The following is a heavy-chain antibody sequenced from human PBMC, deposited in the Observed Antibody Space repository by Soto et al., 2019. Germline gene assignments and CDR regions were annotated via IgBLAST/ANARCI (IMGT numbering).Heavy chain of an antibody. Sequence: SETLSLTCTVSGGSISSGGYYWSWIRQHPGKGLEWIGYIYYSGSTYYNPSLKSRVTISVDTSKNQFSLKLSSVTAADTAVYYCARGDYGIEAIDYWGQGTLVTVSS. J-gene: IGHJ4*02. CDR3: ARGDYGIEAIDY. D-gene: IGHD4-17*01. V-gene: IGHV4-31*03. CDR1: GGSISSGGYY. CDR2: IYYSGST.